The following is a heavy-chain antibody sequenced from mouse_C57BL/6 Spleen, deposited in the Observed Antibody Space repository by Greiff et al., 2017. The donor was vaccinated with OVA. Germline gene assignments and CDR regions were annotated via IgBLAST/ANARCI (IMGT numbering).Heavy chain of an antibody. J-gene: IGHJ3*01. CDR3: ASEDSYYSNYAGFAY. CDR2: IDPSDSET. D-gene: IGHD2-5*01. V-gene: IGHV1-52*01. CDR1: GYTFTSYW. Sequence: QVQLQQPGAELVRPGSSVKLSCKASGYTFTSYWMHWVKQRPIQGLEWIGNIDPSDSETHYNQKFKDKATLTVDKSSSKAYMQPSSLTSEDSAVYYCASEDSYYSNYAGFAYWGQGTLVTVSA.